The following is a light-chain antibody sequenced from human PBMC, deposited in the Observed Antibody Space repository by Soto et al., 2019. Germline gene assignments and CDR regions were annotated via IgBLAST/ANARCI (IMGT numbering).Light chain of an antibody. CDR3: SAYTTSNTLI. CDR2: EVN. Sequence: QSVLTQPPSVSGAPGQRVTISCTGNSSDVGGYDYVSWYQQHPGTAPKLILYEVNNRPSGVSNRFSGSKSGNTASLIISGLQTEDEANYYCSAYTTSNTLIFGTGTKVTVL. J-gene: IGLJ1*01. CDR1: SSDVGGYDY. V-gene: IGLV2-14*01.